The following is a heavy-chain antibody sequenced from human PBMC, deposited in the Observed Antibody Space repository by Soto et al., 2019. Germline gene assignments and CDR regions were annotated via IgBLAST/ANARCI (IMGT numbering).Heavy chain of an antibody. V-gene: IGHV5-51*01. CDR3: ARRGKDPSGREP. J-gene: IGHJ5*02. CDR1: GYNFSGYW. CDR2: IFPADSGT. D-gene: IGHD3-16*01. Sequence: PGESLKISCKGFGYNFSGYWLAWVRQMPGKGLEWMGIIFPADSGTRYSPSFQGQVSISVDTAITTTFLHLSILRPSDAGTYFFARRGKDPSGREPWGQGTLVTDS.